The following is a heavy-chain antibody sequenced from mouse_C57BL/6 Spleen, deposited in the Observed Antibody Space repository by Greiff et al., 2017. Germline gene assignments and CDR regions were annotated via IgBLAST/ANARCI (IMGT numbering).Heavy chain of an antibody. CDR1: GYAFTNYL. V-gene: IGHV1-54*01. CDR3: ARTTVVAHYFDY. CDR2: INPGSGGT. Sequence: VMLVESGAELVRPGTSVKVSCKASGYAFTNYLIEWVKQRPGQGLEWIGVINPGSGGTNYNEKFKGKATLTADKSSSTAYMQLSSLTSEDSAVYFCARTTVVAHYFDYWGQGTTLTVSS. J-gene: IGHJ2*01. D-gene: IGHD1-1*01.